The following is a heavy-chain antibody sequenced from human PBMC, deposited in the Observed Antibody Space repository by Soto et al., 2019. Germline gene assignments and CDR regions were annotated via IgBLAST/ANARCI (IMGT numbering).Heavy chain of an antibody. CDR1: GFTFDDYA. J-gene: IGHJ3*02. D-gene: IGHD6-19*01. V-gene: IGHV3-9*01. CDR3: AKDRGSSGLNDAFDI. Sequence: GGSLRLSCAASGFTFDDYAMHWVRQAPGKGLEWVSGISWNSGSIGYADSAKGRFTISRDNAKNSLYLQMNSLRAEDTALYYCAKDRGSSGLNDAFDIWGQGTMVTVSS. CDR2: ISWNSGSI.